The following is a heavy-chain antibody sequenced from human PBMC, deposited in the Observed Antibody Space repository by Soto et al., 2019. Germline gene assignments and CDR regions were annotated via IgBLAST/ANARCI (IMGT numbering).Heavy chain of an antibody. V-gene: IGHV3-21*01. CDR2: ISSSSSYI. J-gene: IGHJ5*02. CDR1: GFTFSSYS. Sequence: PGGSLRLSCAASGFTFSSYSMNWVRQAPGKGLEWVSSISSSSSYIYYADSVKCRFTISRDNAKNSLYLQMNSQRAEDTAVYYFARGVEMATIPPWGQGTLVTVSS. CDR3: ARGVEMATIPP. D-gene: IGHD5-12*01.